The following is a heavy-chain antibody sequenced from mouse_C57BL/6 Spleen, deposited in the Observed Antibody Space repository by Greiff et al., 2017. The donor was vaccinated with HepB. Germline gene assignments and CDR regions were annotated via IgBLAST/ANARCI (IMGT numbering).Heavy chain of an antibody. CDR3: ARGGSNFAWFAY. Sequence: VQLQQSGAELVKPGASVKISCKASGYAFSSYWMNWVKQRPGQGLEWIGQIYPGDGGTNYNGKFKGKATLIADTSSSTAYMQLRSLTSEDSAVYFCARGGSNFAWFAYWGQGTLVTVSA. V-gene: IGHV1-80*01. J-gene: IGHJ3*01. D-gene: IGHD2-5*01. CDR1: GYAFSSYW. CDR2: IYPGDGGT.